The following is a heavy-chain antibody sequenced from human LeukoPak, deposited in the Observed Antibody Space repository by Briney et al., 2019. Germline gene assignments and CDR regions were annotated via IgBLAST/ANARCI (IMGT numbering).Heavy chain of an antibody. D-gene: IGHD3-3*01. V-gene: IGHV1-18*01. Sequence: ASVKVSCKASGYTFTSYGISWVRQAPGQGLEWMGWISAYNGNTNYAQKLQGRVTMTTDTSTSTAYMELRSLRSDDTAVYYCARDSRAYDFWSGYYTGAFDIWGQGTMVTVSS. CDR2: ISAYNGNT. CDR3: ARDSRAYDFWSGYYTGAFDI. CDR1: GYTFTSYG. J-gene: IGHJ3*02.